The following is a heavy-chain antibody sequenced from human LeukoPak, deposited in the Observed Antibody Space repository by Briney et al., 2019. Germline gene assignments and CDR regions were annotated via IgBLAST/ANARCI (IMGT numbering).Heavy chain of an antibody. Sequence: PGGSLRLSCAASGFTFSSYSMNWVRQAPGKGLEWVSYISSSSSTIYYADSVKGRFTISRDNAKNSLYLQMNSLRAEDTALYYCAKGVAVEYNWFDPWGQGTLVTVSS. D-gene: IGHD6-19*01. CDR3: AKGVAVEYNWFDP. V-gene: IGHV3-48*01. J-gene: IGHJ5*02. CDR1: GFTFSSYS. CDR2: ISSSSSTI.